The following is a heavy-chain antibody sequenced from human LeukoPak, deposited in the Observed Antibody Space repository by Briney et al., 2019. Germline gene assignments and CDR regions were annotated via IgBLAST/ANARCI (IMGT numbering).Heavy chain of an antibody. CDR2: ISYIGST. CDR3: AQASEAEYFQH. J-gene: IGHJ1*01. V-gene: IGHV4-59*08. Sequence: SETLSLTCTVSGGSISSFYWSWIRQPPGKGLEWIGYISYIGSTNYNPSLKSRVTISVDTSKNQFSLKLSSVTAADTAVYYCAQASEAEYFQHWGQGTLVTVSS. CDR1: GGSISSFY.